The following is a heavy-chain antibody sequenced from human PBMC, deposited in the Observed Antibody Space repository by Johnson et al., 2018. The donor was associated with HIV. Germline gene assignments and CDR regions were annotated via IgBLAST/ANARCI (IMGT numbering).Heavy chain of an antibody. V-gene: IGHV3-9*01. J-gene: IGHJ3*02. D-gene: IGHD3-10*01. CDR3: ARDRLLWFRELWPHDALDI. CDR1: GFTFDDYA. Sequence: VQLVESGGGLVQPGRSLRLSCAASGFTFDDYAMHWVRQAPGKGLEWVSGISWNSGSIGYADSVKGRFTISRDNAKNSLYLQMNSLRTEDTAVYYCARDRLLWFRELWPHDALDIWGQGTMVTVSS. CDR2: ISWNSGSI.